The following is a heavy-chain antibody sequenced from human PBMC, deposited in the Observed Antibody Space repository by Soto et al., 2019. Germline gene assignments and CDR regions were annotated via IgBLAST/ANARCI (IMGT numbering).Heavy chain of an antibody. CDR2: IYYSGST. J-gene: IGHJ4*02. Sequence: PSETLSLTCTVSGGSISSYYWSWIRQPPGKGLEWTGYIYYSGSTNYNPSLKSRVTISVDTSKNQFSLKLSSVTAADTAVYYCARHAAAAGYYFDYWGQGTLVTVS. CDR3: ARHAAAAGYYFDY. D-gene: IGHD6-13*01. V-gene: IGHV4-59*08. CDR1: GGSISSYY.